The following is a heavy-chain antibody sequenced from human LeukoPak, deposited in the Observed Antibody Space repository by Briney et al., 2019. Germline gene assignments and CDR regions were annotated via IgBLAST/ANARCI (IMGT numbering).Heavy chain of an antibody. J-gene: IGHJ4*02. CDR3: ARISGGSGSYYRCLDS. Sequence: GGSLRLSCAASGFTFSTYWMTWVRQAPGKGLEWVATIKQDGSEIHYVDSVKGRFTISRDNAKNSLFLQMNSLRGEDTAMYYCARISGGSGSYYRCLDSWGQGTLVTVSS. V-gene: IGHV3-7*01. CDR1: GFTFSTYW. CDR2: IKQDGSEI. D-gene: IGHD3-10*01.